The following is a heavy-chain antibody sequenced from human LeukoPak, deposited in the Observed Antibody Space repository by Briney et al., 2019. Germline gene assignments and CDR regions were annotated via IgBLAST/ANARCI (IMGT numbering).Heavy chain of an antibody. D-gene: IGHD3-22*01. Sequence: PSETLSLTCTVSGGSLNSYYWSWIRQPPGKRLEWIGSIYYNGNTNYNPSLESRVTISVDTSKNQFSLKLSSVTAADTAVYYCARQKIEVFNWFDLWGQGTLVTVSS. V-gene: IGHV4-59*08. CDR3: ARQKIEVFNWFDL. J-gene: IGHJ5*02. CDR1: GGSLNSYY. CDR2: IYYNGNT.